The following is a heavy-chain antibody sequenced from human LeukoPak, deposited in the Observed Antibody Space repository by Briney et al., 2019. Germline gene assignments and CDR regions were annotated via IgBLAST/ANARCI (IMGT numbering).Heavy chain of an antibody. V-gene: IGHV3-30*03. D-gene: IGHD1-7*01. Sequence: PGGSLRLSCAASGFTFSSYGMHWVRQAPGKGLEWVAVISYDGSNKYYADSVKGRFTISRDNTKNTLYLQLNSLRAEDTAVYYCATGNYNRPFDYWGQGTLVTVSS. CDR1: GFTFSSYG. J-gene: IGHJ4*02. CDR3: ATGNYNRPFDY. CDR2: ISYDGSNK.